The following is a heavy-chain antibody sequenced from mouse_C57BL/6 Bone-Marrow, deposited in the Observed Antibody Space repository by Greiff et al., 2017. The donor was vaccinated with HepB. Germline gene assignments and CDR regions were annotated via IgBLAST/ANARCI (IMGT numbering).Heavy chain of an antibody. D-gene: IGHD2-1*01. Sequence: QVQLKESGAELVRPGASVKLSCKASGYTFTDYYINWVKQRPGQGLEWIARIYPGSGNTYYNEKFKGKATLTAEKSSSTAYMQLSSLTSEDSAVYFCARHYGNSWDFDVWGTGTTVTVSS. CDR2: IYPGSGNT. J-gene: IGHJ1*03. V-gene: IGHV1-76*01. CDR1: GYTFTDYY. CDR3: ARHYGNSWDFDV.